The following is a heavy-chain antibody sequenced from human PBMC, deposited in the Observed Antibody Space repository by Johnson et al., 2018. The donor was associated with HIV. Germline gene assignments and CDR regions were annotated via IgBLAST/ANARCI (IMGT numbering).Heavy chain of an antibody. CDR2: ISSDGSNK. Sequence: QVQLVESGGGVVQPGKSLRLSCVASAFAFSSYAMHWVRQTPGKGLVWVAVISSDGSNKYFADSVKGRFIISRDNSKNTLYLQMNRLSTEYTAAYYWARGVVCGGDCYSGFDAFDIWGQGTMVTVSS. CDR3: ARGVVCGGDCYSGFDAFDI. V-gene: IGHV3-30*14. D-gene: IGHD2-21*01. CDR1: AFAFSSYA. J-gene: IGHJ3*02.